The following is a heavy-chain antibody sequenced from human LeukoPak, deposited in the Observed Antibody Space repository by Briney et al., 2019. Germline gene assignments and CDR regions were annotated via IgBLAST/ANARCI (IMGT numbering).Heavy chain of an antibody. V-gene: IGHV4-39*01. J-gene: IGHJ4*02. CDR1: GGSISSYY. CDR2: IYYSGST. CDR3: ARHLSVRPDY. Sequence: SETLSLTCTVSGGSISSYYWSWIRQPPGKGLEWIGSIYYSGSTYYNPSLKSRVTISVDTSKNQFSLKLSSVTAADTAVYYCARHLSVRPDYWGQGTLVTVSS. D-gene: IGHD6-6*01.